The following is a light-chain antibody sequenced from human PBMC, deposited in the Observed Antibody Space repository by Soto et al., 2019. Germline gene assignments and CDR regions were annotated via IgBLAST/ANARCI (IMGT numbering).Light chain of an antibody. CDR2: GAS. V-gene: IGKV3-20*01. Sequence: EFVLTQSPGTLSLSPGERATLSCRASPSVSGSNLAWYQQKPGQAPRLLIYGASSRATGIPDRFSGSGSGTDFTLTISRLEPEDFAVYYCQQYGSSPITFGQGTRLEIK. J-gene: IGKJ5*01. CDR3: QQYGSSPIT. CDR1: PSVSGSN.